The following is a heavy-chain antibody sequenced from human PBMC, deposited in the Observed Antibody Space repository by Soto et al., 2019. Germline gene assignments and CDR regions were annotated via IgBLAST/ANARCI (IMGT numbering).Heavy chain of an antibody. V-gene: IGHV1-46*01. CDR2: INPSGGST. D-gene: IGHD3-10*01. CDR3: ASEIRIVRRWGYYYYGTDV. CDR1: GYTFTSYY. Sequence: ASVKVSCKASGYTFTSYYMHWVRQAPGQGLEWMGIINPSGGSTSYAQKFQGRVTMTRDTSTSTVYMELSSLRSEDTAVYYCASEIRIVRRWGYYYYGTDVRGQATTVTVSS. J-gene: IGHJ6*02.